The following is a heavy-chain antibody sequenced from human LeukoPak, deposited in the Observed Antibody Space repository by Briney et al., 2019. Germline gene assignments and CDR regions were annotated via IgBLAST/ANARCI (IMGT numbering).Heavy chain of an antibody. D-gene: IGHD6-19*01. V-gene: IGHV3-30-3*01. CDR2: ISYDGSNK. J-gene: IGHJ4*02. Sequence: GGSLRLSCSASGFTFSSYAMHWVRQAPGKGLEWVAVISYDGSNKYYADSVKGRFTISRDNSKNTLYLQMNSLRAEDTAVYYCATAAGVDFDYWGQGTLVTVSS. CDR1: GFTFSSYA. CDR3: ATAAGVDFDY.